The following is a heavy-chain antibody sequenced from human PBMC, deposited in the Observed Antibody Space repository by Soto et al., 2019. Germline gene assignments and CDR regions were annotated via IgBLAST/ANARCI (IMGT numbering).Heavy chain of an antibody. CDR2: INHSGST. Sequence: SETLSLTCAVYGGSFSGYYWGWIRQPPGKGLEWIGEINHSGSTNYNPSLKSRVTISVDTSKNQFSLKLSSVTAADTAVYYCARGAPTSSGWPIDYWGQGTLVTVSS. D-gene: IGHD6-19*01. V-gene: IGHV4-34*01. CDR3: ARGAPTSSGWPIDY. J-gene: IGHJ4*02. CDR1: GGSFSGYY.